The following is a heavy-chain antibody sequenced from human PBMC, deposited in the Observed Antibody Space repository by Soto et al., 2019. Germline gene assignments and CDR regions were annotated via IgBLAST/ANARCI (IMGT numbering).Heavy chain of an antibody. V-gene: IGHV1-46*01. D-gene: IGHD3-22*01. CDR3: ARGRGYGYYYDRSGYYPPYYFDY. CDR1: GYTFTSYY. J-gene: IGHJ4*02. Sequence: EASVKVSCKASGYTFTSYYMHWVRQAPGQGLEWMGIINPSGGSTSYAQKFQGRVTMTRDTSTSTVYMELSSLRYEDTTVYYGARGRGYGYYYDRSGYYPPYYFDYWGQGTLVTVSS. CDR2: INPSGGST.